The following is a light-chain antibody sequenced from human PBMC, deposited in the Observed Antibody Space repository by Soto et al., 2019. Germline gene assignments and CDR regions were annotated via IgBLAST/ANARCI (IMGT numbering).Light chain of an antibody. Sequence: VLTQPPSVSGAPGQRVTISCTGSSSNIGAGYDVHWYQQKPGQAPRLLIYGATSRATGIPDRFSGSGSGTDFTLTISRLEPEDFALYYCQQYGSSPLTFGPGTKVDIK. J-gene: IGKJ3*01. CDR1: SSNIGAGY. CDR3: QQYGSSPLT. V-gene: IGKV3-20*01. CDR2: GAT.